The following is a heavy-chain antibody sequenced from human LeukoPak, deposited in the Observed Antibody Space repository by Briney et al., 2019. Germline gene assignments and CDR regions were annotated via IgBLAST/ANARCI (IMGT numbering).Heavy chain of an antibody. CDR3: ARRSGIAVAGAFDY. Sequence: GGSLRLSCAASGFTFSSYSMNWVRQAPGKGLEWVSSLSSSSSYIDYADSVKGRFTISRDNAKNSLYLQMNSLRAEDTAVYYCARRSGIAVAGAFDYWGQGTLVTVSS. V-gene: IGHV3-21*01. D-gene: IGHD6-19*01. CDR2: LSSSSSYI. J-gene: IGHJ4*02. CDR1: GFTFSSYS.